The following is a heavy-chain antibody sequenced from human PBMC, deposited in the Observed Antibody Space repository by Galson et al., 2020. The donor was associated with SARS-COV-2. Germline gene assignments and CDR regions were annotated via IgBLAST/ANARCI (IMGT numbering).Heavy chain of an antibody. Sequence: ASVKVSCKASGYTFTSYYMHWVRQAPGQGLEWMGIINPSGGSTSYAQKFQGRVTMTRDTSTSTVYMELSSLRSEDTALYYYPRDREQCLVEVGFEADLGFGDYFVYLGQVTLVAV. D-gene: IGHD6-19*01. V-gene: IGHV1-46*01. CDR2: INPSGGST. CDR3: PRDREQCLVEVGFEADLGFGDYFVY. CDR1: GYTFTSYY. J-gene: IGHJ4*02.